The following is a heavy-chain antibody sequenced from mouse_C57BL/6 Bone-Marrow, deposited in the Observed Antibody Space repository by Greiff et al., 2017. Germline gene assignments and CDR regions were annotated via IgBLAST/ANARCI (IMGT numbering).Heavy chain of an antibody. D-gene: IGHD1-1*01. CDR3: ARWSTTVVALYYFDY. CDR1: GYAFSSSW. CDR2: IYPGDGDT. Sequence: QVQLKESGPELVKPGASVKISCKASGYAFSSSWMNWVKQRPGKGLEWIGRIYPGDGDTNYNGKFKGKATLTADKASSTAYMQLSSLTSEDSAVYFCARWSTTVVALYYFDYWGQGTTLTVSS. V-gene: IGHV1-82*01. J-gene: IGHJ2*01.